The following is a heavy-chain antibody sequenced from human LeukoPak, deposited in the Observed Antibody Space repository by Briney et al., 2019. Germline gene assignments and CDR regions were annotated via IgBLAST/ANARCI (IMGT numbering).Heavy chain of an antibody. CDR3: AREVDTAMVTWVDY. D-gene: IGHD5-18*01. J-gene: IGHJ4*02. V-gene: IGHV1-2*02. CDR1: GYTFTGYY. Sequence: ASVKVSCKASGYTFTGYYMHWVRQAPGQGLEWMGWINPNSSGTNYAQKFQGRVTMTRDTSISTAYMELSRLRSDDTAVYYCAREVDTAMVTWVDYWGQGTLVTVSS. CDR2: INPNSSGT.